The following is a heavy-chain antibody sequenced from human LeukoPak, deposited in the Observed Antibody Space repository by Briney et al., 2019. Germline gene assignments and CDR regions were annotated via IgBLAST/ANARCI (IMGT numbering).Heavy chain of an antibody. Sequence: GGSLRLSCAASGFTFSSYSMNWVRQAPGKGLEWVSSISSSSSYIYYADSVKGRFTISRDNAKNSLYLQMNSLRAEDTAVYYCARERSGSYYFDYWGQGTLVTVSS. D-gene: IGHD1-26*01. V-gene: IGHV3-21*01. CDR1: GFTFSSYS. CDR2: ISSSSSYI. CDR3: ARERSGSYYFDY. J-gene: IGHJ4*02.